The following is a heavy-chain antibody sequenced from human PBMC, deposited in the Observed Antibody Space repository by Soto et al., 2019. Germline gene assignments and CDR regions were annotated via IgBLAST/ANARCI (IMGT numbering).Heavy chain of an antibody. V-gene: IGHV3-74*03. J-gene: IGHJ4*02. D-gene: IGHD3-16*01. CDR2: INGDGTDT. CDR3: AREVGRGSGSYYLDY. Sequence: EVQLVESGGGLVQPGGSLRLSCAASGFTFSMYWMHWVRQAPGKGLLWVSRINGDGTDTTYADSVKGRFTISRDNAKNKVSLQMNGLRAEDTAVYYCAREVGRGSGSYYLDYWGQETLVTVSS. CDR1: GFTFSMYW.